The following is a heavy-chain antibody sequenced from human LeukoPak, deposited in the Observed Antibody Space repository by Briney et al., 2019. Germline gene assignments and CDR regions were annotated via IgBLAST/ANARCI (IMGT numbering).Heavy chain of an antibody. V-gene: IGHV3-23*01. CDR3: AKARDAYNYYWFDP. D-gene: IGHD5-24*01. J-gene: IGHJ5*02. CDR2: ISGGYTAAT. Sequence: GGSLRLSCAASGFTFSSYAMSWVRQAPGKGLEWVSAISGGYTAATDYADSVKGRFTISRDNYDNTLYLEMNSLRAEGTALYYCAKARDAYNYYWFDPWGQGTLVTVSS. CDR1: GFTFSSYA.